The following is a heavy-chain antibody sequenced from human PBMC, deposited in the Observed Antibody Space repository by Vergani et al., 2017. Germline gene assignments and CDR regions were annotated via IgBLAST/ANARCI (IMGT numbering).Heavy chain of an antibody. V-gene: IGHV4-31*03. D-gene: IGHD3-3*01. Sequence: QVALQESGPGLVKPSQTLSLTCTVSGGSISSGGYYWSWIRQHPGKGLEWIGYIYYSGSTYYNPSLKSRVTISVDTSKNQFSLKMSSVTAADTAVYYCARQSYDFWSGYYNEPGYYDYYMVVWGKGTTVTVSS. J-gene: IGHJ6*03. CDR1: GGSISSGGYY. CDR2: IYYSGST. CDR3: ARQSYDFWSGYYNEPGYYDYYMVV.